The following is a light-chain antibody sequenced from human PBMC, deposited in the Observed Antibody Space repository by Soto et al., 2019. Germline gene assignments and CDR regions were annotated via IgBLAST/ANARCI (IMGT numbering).Light chain of an antibody. V-gene: IGKV1-6*01. CDR2: AAS. CDR1: QDIRNE. J-gene: IGKJ4*01. Sequence: AIQVTQSPSSLSASVGDRVTITCRASQDIRNELSWYQQKPGKAPKFLIFAASNLQSGVPPRFSGSGSGTDFTLTISSLQPEDFATYFCLQDDDYPFTFGGGTKVEIK. CDR3: LQDDDYPFT.